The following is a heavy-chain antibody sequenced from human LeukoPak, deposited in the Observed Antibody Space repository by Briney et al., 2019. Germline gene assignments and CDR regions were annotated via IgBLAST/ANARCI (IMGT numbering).Heavy chain of an antibody. V-gene: IGHV4-34*01. D-gene: IGHD3-22*01. CDR3: ARVTYYYDSSGPANNWFDP. J-gene: IGHJ5*02. Sequence: NPSETLSLTCAVYGGSFSGYYWSWIRQPPGKGLEWIGEINHSGSTNYNPSLKSRVTISVDTSKNQFSLKLSSVTAADTAVYYCARVTYYYDSSGPANNWFDPWGQGTLVTVSS. CDR1: GGSFSGYY. CDR2: INHSGST.